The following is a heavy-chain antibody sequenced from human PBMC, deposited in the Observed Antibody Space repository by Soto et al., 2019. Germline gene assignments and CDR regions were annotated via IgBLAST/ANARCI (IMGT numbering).Heavy chain of an antibody. V-gene: IGHV4-59*01. CDR2: IYYSGST. CDR1: GVSISSYY. J-gene: IGHJ6*02. CDR3: ARATGIAVAGYYYGMDV. Sequence: PSETLSLTCTVSGVSISSYYWTWIRQPPGKGLEWIGYIYYSGSTNYNPSLKSRVTISVDTSKNQFSLKLSSVTAADTAVYYCARATGIAVAGYYYGMDVWGQGTTVTVSS. D-gene: IGHD6-19*01.